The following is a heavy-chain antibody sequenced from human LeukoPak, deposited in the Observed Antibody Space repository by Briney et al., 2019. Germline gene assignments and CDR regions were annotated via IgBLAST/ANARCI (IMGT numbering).Heavy chain of an antibody. D-gene: IGHD3-10*01. CDR3: ARGSPELSWDY. Sequence: GGSLRLSCAASGFTFSSYAMSWVRQAPGKGLEWVSVIYSGGSTYYADSVKGRFTISRDNSKNTLYLQMNSLRAEDTAVYYCARGSPELSWDYWGQGTLVTVSS. J-gene: IGHJ4*02. V-gene: IGHV3-53*01. CDR1: GFTFSSYA. CDR2: IYSGGST.